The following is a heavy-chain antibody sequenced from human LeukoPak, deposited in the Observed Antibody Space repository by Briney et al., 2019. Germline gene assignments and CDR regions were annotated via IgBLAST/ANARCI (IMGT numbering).Heavy chain of an antibody. D-gene: IGHD6-13*01. CDR2: ISGSGGST. CDR3: AKVAHSSSWYPPDV. CDR1: GFTFSSYA. J-gene: IGHJ6*02. Sequence: GGSLRLSCAASGFTFSSYAMSWVRQAPGKGLEWVSAISGSGGSTYYADSVKGRFTISRDNSKNTLYLQMNSLRAEDTAVYYYAKVAHSSSWYPPDVWGQGTTVTVSS. V-gene: IGHV3-23*01.